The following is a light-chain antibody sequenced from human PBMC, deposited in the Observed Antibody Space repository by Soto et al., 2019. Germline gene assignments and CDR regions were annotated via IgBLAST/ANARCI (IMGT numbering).Light chain of an antibody. CDR3: QQRSKWPIT. Sequence: EIVLTQSPDTLSLSPGERATLSCRASQNISTSLAWYQQKPGLAPRLLIYGASTRATGFPARFSGSGSGTGFTLTISSLEPEDFAVYYCQQRSKWPITFGQGTRLEIK. V-gene: IGKV3-11*01. CDR2: GAS. CDR1: QNISTS. J-gene: IGKJ5*01.